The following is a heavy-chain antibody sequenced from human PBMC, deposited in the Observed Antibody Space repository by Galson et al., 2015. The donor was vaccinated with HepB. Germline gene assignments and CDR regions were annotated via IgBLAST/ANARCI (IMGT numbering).Heavy chain of an antibody. J-gene: IGHJ3*02. CDR2: IKSKTDGGTT. V-gene: IGHV3-15*07. Sequence: SLRLSCAASGFTFSNAWMNWVRQAPGKGLEWVGRIKSKTDGGTTDYAAPVKGRFTISRDDSKNTLYLQMNSLKTEDTAVYYCTTETLPDCGGDCNDAFDIWGQGTMVTVSP. CDR3: TTETLPDCGGDCNDAFDI. CDR1: GFTFSNAW. D-gene: IGHD2-21*02.